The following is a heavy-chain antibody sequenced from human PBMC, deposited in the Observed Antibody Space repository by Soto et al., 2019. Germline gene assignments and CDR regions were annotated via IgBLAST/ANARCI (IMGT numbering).Heavy chain of an antibody. Sequence: ASVKVSCKASGGTFSSYTISWVRQAPGQGLEWMGRIIPILGIANYAQKFQGRVTITADKSTSTAYMELSSLRSEDTAVYYCARDHYYDSSGYYWSYWYFDLWGRGTLVTVSS. CDR2: IIPILGIA. D-gene: IGHD3-22*01. CDR3: ARDHYYDSSGYYWSYWYFDL. V-gene: IGHV1-69*02. J-gene: IGHJ2*01. CDR1: GGTFSSYT.